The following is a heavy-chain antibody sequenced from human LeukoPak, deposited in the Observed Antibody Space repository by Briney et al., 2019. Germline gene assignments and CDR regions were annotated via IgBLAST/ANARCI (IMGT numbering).Heavy chain of an antibody. CDR1: GFTFSSYA. CDR2: IWYDGSNK. Sequence: GGSLRLSCAASGFTFSSYAMHWVRQAPGKGLEWVAVIWYDGSNKYYADSVKGRFTISRDNSKNTLYLQMNSLRAEDTAVYYCARDSKVGATISFDYWGQGTLVTVSS. CDR3: ARDSKVGATISFDY. V-gene: IGHV3-33*08. D-gene: IGHD1-26*01. J-gene: IGHJ4*02.